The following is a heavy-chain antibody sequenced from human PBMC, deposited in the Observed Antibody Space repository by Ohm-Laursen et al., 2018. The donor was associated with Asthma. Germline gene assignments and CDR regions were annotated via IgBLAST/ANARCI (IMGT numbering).Heavy chain of an antibody. CDR1: GASITSAPYY. D-gene: IGHD6-19*01. J-gene: IGHJ4*02. CDR2: IYYSGST. V-gene: IGHV4-61*01. Sequence: PSDTLSLTCTVSGASITSAPYYWNWIRQHPGKGLEWIGYIYYSGSTNYNPSLKSRVTISVDTSKNQFSLKLSSVTAADTAVYYCARAAVAGTGPFDYWGQGTLVTVSS. CDR3: ARAAVAGTGPFDY.